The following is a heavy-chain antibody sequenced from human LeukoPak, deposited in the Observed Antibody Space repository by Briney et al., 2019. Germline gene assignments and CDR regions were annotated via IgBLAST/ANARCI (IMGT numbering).Heavy chain of an antibody. Sequence: ASVKVYCKASGGTFSSYAISWVRQAPGQGLEWMGRIIPILGIANYAQKFQGRVTITADKSTSTAYMELSSLRSEDTAVYYCARDYGDYAVFDYWGQGTLVTVSS. CDR3: ARDYGDYAVFDY. CDR1: GGTFSSYA. CDR2: IIPILGIA. V-gene: IGHV1-69*04. J-gene: IGHJ4*02. D-gene: IGHD4-17*01.